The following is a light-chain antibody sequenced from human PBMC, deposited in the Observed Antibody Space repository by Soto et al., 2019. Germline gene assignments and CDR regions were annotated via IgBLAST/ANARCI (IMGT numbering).Light chain of an antibody. Sequence: EIVMTQSPATLSMSPGERATLSCRASQTVGSKLAWYQQKPGQGPRLLIYGASTRATGVPARFSGSGSGTEFTLTISSLQSEDFAVYYCQQSNSWPPFTFGQGTRLEIK. J-gene: IGKJ5*01. V-gene: IGKV3-15*01. CDR2: GAS. CDR1: QTVGSK. CDR3: QQSNSWPPFT.